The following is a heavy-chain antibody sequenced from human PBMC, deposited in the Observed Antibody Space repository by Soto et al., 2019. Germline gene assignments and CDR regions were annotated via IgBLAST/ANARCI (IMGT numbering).Heavy chain of an antibody. Sequence: AQLSESGGGLVRPGGSLRVSCAASGFSFGSYAMAWIRQAPGKGLGWVSSISGSGLGTYYADSVRGRFAVSRDNSRNTLFLQMNSLRAEDTAVYYCARTRGTHCSGGSCYYFDIWGRGTLVSV. CDR2: ISGSGLGT. CDR1: GFSFGSYA. J-gene: IGHJ4*02. D-gene: IGHD2-15*01. CDR3: ARTRGTHCSGGSCYYFDI. V-gene: IGHV3-23*01.